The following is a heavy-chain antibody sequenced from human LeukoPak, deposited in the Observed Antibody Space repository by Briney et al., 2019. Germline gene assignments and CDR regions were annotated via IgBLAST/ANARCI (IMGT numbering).Heavy chain of an antibody. Sequence: GGSLRLPCAASGFIFSSYSMNWVRQAPGKGLEWVSSISSSSSTMYYADSVKGRFTISRDNAKNSLYLQMNSLRAEDTAVYYCARDGWFGELSPYYFDCWGQGTLVTVSS. CDR1: GFIFSSYS. CDR3: ARDGWFGELSPYYFDC. V-gene: IGHV3-48*01. CDR2: ISSSSSTM. D-gene: IGHD3-10*01. J-gene: IGHJ4*02.